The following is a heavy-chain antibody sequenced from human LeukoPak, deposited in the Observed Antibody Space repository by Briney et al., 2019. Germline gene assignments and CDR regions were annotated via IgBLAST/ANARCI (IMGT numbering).Heavy chain of an antibody. Sequence: ASVKVSCKASGYTFTGYYIHWVRQAPGQGLEWMGWINPNSGGTNYAQNFQGRVTMTRDTSISTAYMELSRLRSDDTAVYYCARDSAGGTLLWGQGTPVTVSS. CDR3: ARDSAGGTLL. D-gene: IGHD2/OR15-2a*01. V-gene: IGHV1-2*02. CDR2: INPNSGGT. J-gene: IGHJ4*02. CDR1: GYTFTGYY.